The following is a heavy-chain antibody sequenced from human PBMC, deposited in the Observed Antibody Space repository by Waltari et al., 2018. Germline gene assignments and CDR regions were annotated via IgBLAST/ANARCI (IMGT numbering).Heavy chain of an antibody. D-gene: IGHD3-16*01. CDR3: ARSSYDPPVYFDL. Sequence: QVQLRESGPGLVQPSETLSLTFTVSGASLNSGPYYWSWIRQPAGKRLEWIGRFYATWGSSNYNPSLESRVTISGDTSKNQFSLEVRSVTAADTGTYYCARSSYDPPVYFDLWGQGTPVTVFS. CDR2: FYATWGSS. CDR1: GASLNSGPYY. J-gene: IGHJ4*02. V-gene: IGHV4-61*02.